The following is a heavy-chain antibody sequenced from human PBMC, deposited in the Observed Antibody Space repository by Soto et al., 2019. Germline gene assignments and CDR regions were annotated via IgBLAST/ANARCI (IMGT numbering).Heavy chain of an antibody. Sequence: QVQLQQWGAGLLKPSETLSLTCAVYGGSFSGYYWSWIRQPPGKGLEWIGEINHSGSTNYNPSLKIRVTISVDTSKNQFSLKLSSVTAADTAVYYCARGGGFTIFGVVGYGMDVWGQGTTVTVSS. V-gene: IGHV4-34*01. CDR2: INHSGST. D-gene: IGHD3-3*01. CDR3: ARGGGFTIFGVVGYGMDV. CDR1: GGSFSGYY. J-gene: IGHJ6*02.